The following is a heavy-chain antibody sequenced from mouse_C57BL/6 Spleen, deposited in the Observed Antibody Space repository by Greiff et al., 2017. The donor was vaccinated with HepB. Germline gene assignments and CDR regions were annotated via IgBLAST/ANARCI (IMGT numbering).Heavy chain of an antibody. CDR1: GFTFSDYG. Sequence: EVKLMESGGGLVKPGGSLKLSCAASGFTFSDYGMHWVRQAPEKGLEWVAYISSGSSTIYYADTVKGRFTISRDNAKNTLCLQMTSLRSEDTAMYYCARHDFYYAMDYWGQGTSVTVSS. D-gene: IGHD2-4*01. CDR2: ISSGSSTI. V-gene: IGHV5-17*01. J-gene: IGHJ4*01. CDR3: ARHDFYYAMDY.